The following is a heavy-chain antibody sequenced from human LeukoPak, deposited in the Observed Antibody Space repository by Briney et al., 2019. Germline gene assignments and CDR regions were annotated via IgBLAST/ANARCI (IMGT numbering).Heavy chain of an antibody. Sequence: GASVKASCKASGYTFTSYDINWVRQATGQGLEWMGWMNPNSGNTGYAQKFQGRVTMTRNTSISTAYMELSSLRSEDTAVYYCARFPGLLWFGELLDAFDIWGQGTMVTVSS. CDR1: GYTFTSYD. CDR3: ARFPGLLWFGELLDAFDI. D-gene: IGHD3-10*01. V-gene: IGHV1-8*01. J-gene: IGHJ3*02. CDR2: MNPNSGNT.